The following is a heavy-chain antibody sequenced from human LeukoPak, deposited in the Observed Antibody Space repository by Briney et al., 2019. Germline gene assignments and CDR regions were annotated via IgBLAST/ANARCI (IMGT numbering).Heavy chain of an antibody. CDR1: GYXFPNYW. CDR2: IYPVDSYT. D-gene: IGHD3-16*01. Sequence: PGESLKISCSGSGYXFPNYWICWVRQMPGKGLEWMGIIYPVDSYTRYSLSLQGQVTISADKSISTAYLQWSSLKASDTAMYFCARNRDYGTSRPNYFDYWGQGTLVTVSS. J-gene: IGHJ4*02. V-gene: IGHV5-51*01. CDR3: ARNRDYGTSRPNYFDY.